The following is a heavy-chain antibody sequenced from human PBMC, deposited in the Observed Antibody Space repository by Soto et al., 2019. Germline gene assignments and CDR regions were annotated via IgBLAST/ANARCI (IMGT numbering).Heavy chain of an antibody. V-gene: IGHV1-3*01. CDR3: ARVGRVVVVAATHYAFDI. CDR1: GYTFTSYA. CDR2: FNAGNGTT. J-gene: IGHJ3*02. Sequence: ASVKVSCKASGYTFTSYAMHWVRQAPGQRLEWMGWFNAGNGTTKYSQKFQGRGTMTRDTSASTAYMELSSLRSEDTAVYYCARVGRVVVVAATHYAFDIWGQGTMVTV. D-gene: IGHD2-15*01.